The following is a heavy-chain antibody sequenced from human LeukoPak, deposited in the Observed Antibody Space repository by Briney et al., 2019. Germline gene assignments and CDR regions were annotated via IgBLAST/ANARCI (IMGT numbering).Heavy chain of an antibody. D-gene: IGHD2-21*02. V-gene: IGHV4-34*01. Sequence: PSETLSLTCAVYGGSFSGYYWSWIRQPPGKGLEWIGEINHSGSTNYNPSLKSRVTISVDTSKNQFSLKLSSVTAADTAVYYCARIYCGGDCYPPDYWGQGTLVTVSS. CDR3: ARIYCGGDCYPPDY. J-gene: IGHJ4*02. CDR2: INHSGST. CDR1: GGSFSGYY.